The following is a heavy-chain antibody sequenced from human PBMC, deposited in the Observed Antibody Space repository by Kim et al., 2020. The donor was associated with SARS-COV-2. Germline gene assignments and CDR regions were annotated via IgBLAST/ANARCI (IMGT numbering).Heavy chain of an antibody. CDR2: ISSSNNTI. J-gene: IGHJ4*02. Sequence: GGSLRLSCAASGFTLSSYSMNWVRQAPGKGLEWVSYISSSNNTIYYADSVKGRFTISRDNAKNSLYLQMNSLRAEDTAVYYCVRAPSSGWYAYYFDYWGQGTLVTVSS. V-gene: IGHV3-48*04. D-gene: IGHD6-19*01. CDR1: GFTLSSYS. CDR3: VRAPSSGWYAYYFDY.